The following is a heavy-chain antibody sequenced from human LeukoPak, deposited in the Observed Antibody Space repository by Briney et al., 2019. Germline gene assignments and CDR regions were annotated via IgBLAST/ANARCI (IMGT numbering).Heavy chain of an antibody. CDR2: VYYSGST. J-gene: IGHJ4*02. CDR3: ARLVRAFDY. D-gene: IGHD1-26*01. Sequence: SETLSLTCTVPGGSITTYYWSWIRQPPGKGLEWIGYVYYSGSTNYNPSLKNRVTISLDTSNNQFSLKLNSVTAADTAVHYCARLVRAFDYWGQGTLVTVSS. V-gene: IGHV4-59*08. CDR1: GGSITTYY.